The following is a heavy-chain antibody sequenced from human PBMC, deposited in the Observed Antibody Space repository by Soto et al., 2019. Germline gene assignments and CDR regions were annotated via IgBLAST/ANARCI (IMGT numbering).Heavy chain of an antibody. CDR2: LYGDDNK. CDR1: GFSRSTGGVA. J-gene: IGHJ5*01. D-gene: IGHD1-7*01. V-gene: IGHV2-5*02. Sequence: QIILKDSGPSLVKPTQTLTLTCTFSGFSRSTGGVAVGWIRQCPGKALEWLALLYGDDNKRYSPSLKSRLTITKNTSKYQVVLTMTIMYPVDTATYYCAHRDRTCFASWGQGTLVTVSS. CDR3: AHRDRTCFAS.